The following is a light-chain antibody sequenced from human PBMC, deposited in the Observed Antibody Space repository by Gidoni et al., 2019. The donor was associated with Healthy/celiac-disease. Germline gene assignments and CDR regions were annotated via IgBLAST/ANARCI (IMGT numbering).Light chain of an antibody. V-gene: IGKV1-5*01. CDR2: DAS. CDR3: QQYNSYWT. J-gene: IGKJ1*01. Sequence: DIQMTQSPSTLSASVGDRDTITCRASQSISSWLAWYQQKPGKAPKLLIYDASSLESGVPSRFSGSGSGTEFTLTISSLQPDDFATYYCQQYNSYWTFGQGTKVEIK. CDR1: QSISSW.